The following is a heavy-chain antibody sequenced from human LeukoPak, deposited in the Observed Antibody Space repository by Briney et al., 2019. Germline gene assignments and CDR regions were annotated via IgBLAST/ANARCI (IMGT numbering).Heavy chain of an antibody. Sequence: GGSLRLSCAASGFTFSSYVMSLVRQAAGKGLEWVSTISGNGRNTYYADSVKGRFTISRDNSKITVYLEMNSLRAEDTAVYYCARGRGVYGYWYFDLWGRGTLVTVSS. CDR1: GFTFSSYV. CDR3: ARGRGVYGYWYFDL. D-gene: IGHD2-15*01. CDR2: ISGNGRNT. V-gene: IGHV3-23*01. J-gene: IGHJ2*01.